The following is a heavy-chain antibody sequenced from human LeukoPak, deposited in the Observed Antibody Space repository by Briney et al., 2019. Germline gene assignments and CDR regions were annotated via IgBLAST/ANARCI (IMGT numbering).Heavy chain of an antibody. CDR3: ARGREGSPLYSSGWFHPPWFDP. CDR2: INAGNGNT. CDR1: GYTFTSYA. Sequence: GASVKVSCKASGYTFTSYAMHWVRQAPGQRLEWMGWINAGNGNTKYSQEFQGRVTITRDTSASTAYMELSSLRSEDMAVYYCARGREGSPLYSSGWFHPPWFDPWGQGTLVTVSS. V-gene: IGHV1-3*03. D-gene: IGHD6-19*01. J-gene: IGHJ5*02.